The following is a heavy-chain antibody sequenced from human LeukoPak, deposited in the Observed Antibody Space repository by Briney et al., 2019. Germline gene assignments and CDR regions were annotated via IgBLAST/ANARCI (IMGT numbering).Heavy chain of an antibody. Sequence: PGGSLRLSCAASGLTFRNAWMNWVRQAPGKGLEWVGRIKSKIDGGTADYAAPVKGRITISRDDSKNMLYLQIHSLKADDTALYYCTTRTWADGFDIWGQGTMVTVSS. CDR2: IKSKIDGGTA. CDR1: GLTFRNAW. J-gene: IGHJ3*02. CDR3: TTRTWADGFDI. V-gene: IGHV3-15*01. D-gene: IGHD2-2*01.